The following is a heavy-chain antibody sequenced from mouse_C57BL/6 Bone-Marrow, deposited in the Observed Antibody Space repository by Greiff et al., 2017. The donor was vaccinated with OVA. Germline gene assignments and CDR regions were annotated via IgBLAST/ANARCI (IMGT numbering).Heavy chain of an antibody. Sequence: LVESGPELVKPGASVKISCKASGYAFSSSWLNWVKQRPGKGLAWIGRIYPGDGDTNSNGKFKGKATLTADKSSSTAYMQLSSLTAEDSAVYFCAWLLPSRDYWGQGTSVTGSS. CDR3: AWLLPSRDY. D-gene: IGHD2-3*01. V-gene: IGHV1-82*01. J-gene: IGHJ4*01. CDR1: GYAFSSSW. CDR2: IYPGDGDT.